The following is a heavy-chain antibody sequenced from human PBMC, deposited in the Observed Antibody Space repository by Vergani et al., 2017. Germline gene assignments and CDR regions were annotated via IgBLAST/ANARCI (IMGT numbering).Heavy chain of an antibody. V-gene: IGHV3-9*02. D-gene: IGHD2-21*01. CDR1: GFTSAGYA. Sequence: EVQLEESGGGLVLPGRSLRLSCVASGFTSAGYAMHWVRQAPGKGLEWVSVISWNSNSIGYADSVKGRFTISRDNAKNSLYLQMNSLRAEDTALYYCAKDLCTSSGGGWFDPWGQGTLVTVSS. CDR2: ISWNSNSI. CDR3: AKDLCTSSGGGWFDP. J-gene: IGHJ5*02.